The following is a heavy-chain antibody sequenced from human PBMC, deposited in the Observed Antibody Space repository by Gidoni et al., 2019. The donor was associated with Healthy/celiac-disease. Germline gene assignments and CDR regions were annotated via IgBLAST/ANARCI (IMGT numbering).Heavy chain of an antibody. Sequence: QVQLQDSGPGLVKPSQTLSLTCTVSGGSISIGGYYWSWIRQHPGKGLEWIGYIYYSGSTYYNPSLKSRVTISVDTSKNQFSLKLSSVTAADAAVYYCARGVASKRSMDFDYWGQGTLVTVSS. CDR1: GGSISIGGYY. J-gene: IGHJ4*02. CDR3: ARGVASKRSMDFDY. D-gene: IGHD3-3*02. V-gene: IGHV4-31*03. CDR2: IYYSGST.